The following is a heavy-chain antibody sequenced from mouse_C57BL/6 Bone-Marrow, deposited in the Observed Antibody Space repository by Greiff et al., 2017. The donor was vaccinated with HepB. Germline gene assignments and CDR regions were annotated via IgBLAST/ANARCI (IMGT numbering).Heavy chain of an antibody. CDR2: IYPRSGNT. Sequence: VNVVESGAELARPGASVKLSCKASGYTFTSYGISWVKQRTGQGLEWIGEIYPRSGNTYYNEKFKGKATLTADKSSSTAYMELRSLTSEDSAVYFCARTYYDYDGLDYWGQGTTLTVSS. CDR1: GYTFTSYG. D-gene: IGHD2-4*01. J-gene: IGHJ2*01. V-gene: IGHV1-81*01. CDR3: ARTYYDYDGLDY.